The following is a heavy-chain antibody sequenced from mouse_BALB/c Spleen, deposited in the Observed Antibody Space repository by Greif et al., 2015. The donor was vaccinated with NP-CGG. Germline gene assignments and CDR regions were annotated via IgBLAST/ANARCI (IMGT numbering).Heavy chain of an antibody. CDR2: IDPSDSYT. CDR1: GYTFTSYW. CDR3: TRSGDGSYFDY. V-gene: IGHV1S127*01. D-gene: IGHD3-2*02. Sequence: LVESGAELVKPGASVKMSCKASGYTFTSYWMHWVKQRPGQGLEWIGTIDPSDSYTSYNQKFKGKATLTVDTSSSTAYMQLSSLTSEDSAVYYCTRSGDGSYFDYWGQGTTLTVSS. J-gene: IGHJ2*01.